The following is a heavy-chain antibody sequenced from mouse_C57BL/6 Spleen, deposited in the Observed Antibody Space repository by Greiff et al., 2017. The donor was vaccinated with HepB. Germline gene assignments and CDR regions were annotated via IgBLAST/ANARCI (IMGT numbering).Heavy chain of an antibody. V-gene: IGHV1-4*01. J-gene: IGHJ4*01. CDR1: GYTFTSYT. D-gene: IGHD2-4*01. Sequence: VQLQQSGAELARPGASVKMSCKASGYTFTSYTMHWVKQRPGQGLEWIGYINPSSGYTKYNQKFKDKATLTADKSSSTAYMQLSSLTSEDSAVYYCARCGDYDGAYYAMDYWGQGTSVTVSS. CDR2: INPSSGYT. CDR3: ARCGDYDGAYYAMDY.